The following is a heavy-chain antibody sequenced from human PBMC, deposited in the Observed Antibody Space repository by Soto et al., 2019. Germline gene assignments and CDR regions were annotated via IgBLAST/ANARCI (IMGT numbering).Heavy chain of an antibody. Sequence: QLLESGGGLVQPGGSLRLSCAASGFTFSSFSMNWVRQAPGKGLEWVSLIAGGGASTYYADSVKGRFTVSRDNSKNTLDLQMNSLRAEDTGVYYCAKGRYRGYGGSLCDHWGQGILVTVCS. V-gene: IGHV3-23*01. J-gene: IGHJ4*02. CDR3: AKGRYRGYGGSLCDH. CDR1: GFTFSSFS. CDR2: IAGGGAST. D-gene: IGHD3-22*01.